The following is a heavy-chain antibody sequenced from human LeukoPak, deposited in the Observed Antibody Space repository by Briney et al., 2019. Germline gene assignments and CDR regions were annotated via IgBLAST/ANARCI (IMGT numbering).Heavy chain of an antibody. V-gene: IGHV4-38-2*02. CDR2: INHSGST. D-gene: IGHD3-22*01. Sequence: SETLSLTCSVSGHSITFNYYWGWIRQPPGKGLEWIGEINHSGSTNYNPSLKSRVTISVDTSKNQFSLKLSSVTAADTAVYYCARGTYDSSGIDYWGQGTLVTVSS. CDR3: ARGTYDSSGIDY. CDR1: GHSITFNYY. J-gene: IGHJ4*02.